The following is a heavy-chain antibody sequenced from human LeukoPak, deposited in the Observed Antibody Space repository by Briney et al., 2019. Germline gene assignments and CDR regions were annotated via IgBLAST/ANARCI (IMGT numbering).Heavy chain of an antibody. CDR3: AKGRIAICSSGWTDYFDY. Sequence: GGSLRLSCVASGFTFSTYVMSWVRQAPGKGLEWVASLSNSGGTTYSADSVQGRFTISRDNSKSTLYLQMNSLRAEDTAVYYCAKGRIAICSSGWTDYFDYWGQGTLVTVSS. CDR2: LSNSGGTT. J-gene: IGHJ4*02. CDR1: GFTFSTYV. D-gene: IGHD6-19*01. V-gene: IGHV3-23*01.